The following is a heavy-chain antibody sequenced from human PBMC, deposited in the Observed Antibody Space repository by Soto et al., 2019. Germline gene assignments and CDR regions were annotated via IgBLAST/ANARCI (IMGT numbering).Heavy chain of an antibody. J-gene: IGHJ4*02. CDR1: GGTCSSYS. V-gene: IGHV1-69*01. D-gene: IGHD1-26*01. CDR3: ARDGGRHSGGIDY. Sequence: QVQLVQSGAEVKKPGSSVKVSCKASGGTCSSYSINWVRQAPGQGLEWMGEIIPIFGTANYAQKFQGRVTITADESTSTAYMELSSLSSEDTAVYYCARDGGRHSGGIDYWGQGTLVTVSS. CDR2: IIPIFGTA.